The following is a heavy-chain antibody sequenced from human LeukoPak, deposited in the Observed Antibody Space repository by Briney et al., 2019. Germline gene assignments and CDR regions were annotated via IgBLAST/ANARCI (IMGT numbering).Heavy chain of an antibody. J-gene: IGHJ5*02. Sequence: KSSETLSLTCTVSGGSLSGYYWSWIRQSPGKGLEWIAYIHNSGKSNYNPSLKSRVTISVDTSNNQFSLKLSSVTAADTAVYYCAKGGYELHQPEDWFDPWGQGTLVTVSS. CDR2: IHNSGKS. CDR1: GGSLSGYY. D-gene: IGHD2-2*01. V-gene: IGHV4-59*01. CDR3: AKGGYELHQPEDWFDP.